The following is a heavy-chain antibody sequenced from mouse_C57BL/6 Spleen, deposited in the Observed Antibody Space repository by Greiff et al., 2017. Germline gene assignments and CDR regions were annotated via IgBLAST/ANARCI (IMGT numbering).Heavy chain of an antibody. D-gene: IGHD3-1*01. CDR3: ARNPQKGLLVAY. V-gene: IGHV1-55*01. J-gene: IGHJ3*01. CDR2: IYPGSGST. CDR1: GYTFTSYW. Sequence: VQLQQSGPELVKPGASVKISCKASGYTFTSYWITWVKQRPGQGLEWIGDIYPGSGSTNYNEKFKSKATLTVDTSSSTAYMQLSSLTSEDSAVYYCARNPQKGLLVAYWGQGTLVTVSA.